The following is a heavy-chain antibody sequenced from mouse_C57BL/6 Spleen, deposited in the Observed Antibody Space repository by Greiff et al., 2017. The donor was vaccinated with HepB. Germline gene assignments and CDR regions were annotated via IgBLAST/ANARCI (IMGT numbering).Heavy chain of an antibody. Sequence: EVQLVESGGGLVQPGGSLSLSCAASGFTFTDYYMSWVRQPPGKALEWLGFIRNKANGYTTEYSASVKGRFTISRDNSQSILYLQMNALRAEDSATYYCARYEILRYFDVWGTGTTVTVSS. V-gene: IGHV7-3*01. D-gene: IGHD1-1*01. CDR3: ARYEILRYFDV. CDR2: IRNKANGYTT. J-gene: IGHJ1*03. CDR1: GFTFTDYY.